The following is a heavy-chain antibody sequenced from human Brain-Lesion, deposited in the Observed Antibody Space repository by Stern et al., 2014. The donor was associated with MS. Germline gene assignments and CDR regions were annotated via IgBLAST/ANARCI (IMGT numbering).Heavy chain of an antibody. V-gene: IGHV4-61*02. CDR2: IFNSGST. CDR3: ARGRVVPGFQYYATDV. Sequence: VQLVESGPGLVKPSQTLSLSCTVSGGSISSGGYYWSWIRQPAGKGLEWIGRIFNSGSTSYKPSLKRRVPIPIDPSKNQFSLRLNSMTAADTAVYYCARGRVVPGFQYYATDVWGQGTTVIVSS. J-gene: IGHJ6*02. D-gene: IGHD2-2*01. CDR1: GGSISSGGYY.